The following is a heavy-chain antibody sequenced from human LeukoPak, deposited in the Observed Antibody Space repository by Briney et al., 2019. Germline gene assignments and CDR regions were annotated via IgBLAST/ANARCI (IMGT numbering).Heavy chain of an antibody. J-gene: IGHJ4*02. CDR2: IYYSGST. Sequence: PSETLSLTCTVSGDSISSSSYYWGWIRQPPGKGLEWIGSIYYSGSTYYNPSLKSRLTISVDTSKSQFSLKLSSVTAADTAVYYCARHPRSSGWYRAYFDYWGQGTLVTVSS. CDR1: GDSISSSSYY. D-gene: IGHD6-19*01. CDR3: ARHPRSSGWYRAYFDY. V-gene: IGHV4-39*01.